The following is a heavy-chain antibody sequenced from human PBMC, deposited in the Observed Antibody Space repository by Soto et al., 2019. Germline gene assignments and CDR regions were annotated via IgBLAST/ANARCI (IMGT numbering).Heavy chain of an antibody. D-gene: IGHD3-3*01. V-gene: IGHV1-2*02. CDR2: INPKSRGT. CDR3: AGRTYYDFWSGYRPHYYYYGMDV. J-gene: IGHJ6*02. Sequence: GASVKVSCKASGYTFTDYFIHWVRQAPGQGFEWMGWINPKSRGTNYAQKFQGRVTMTRDTSNSTAYMELRRLRSDDTAVYYCAGRTYYDFWSGYRPHYYYYGMDVWGQGTTVTVSS. CDR1: GYTFTDYF.